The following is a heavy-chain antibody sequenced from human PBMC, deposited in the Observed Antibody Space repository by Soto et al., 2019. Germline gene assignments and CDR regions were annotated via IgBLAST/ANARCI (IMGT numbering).Heavy chain of an antibody. V-gene: IGHV1-2*02. Sequence: ASVEVSCKASGYTFIGYYVHWVRQAPGQGLEWMGWINPNSGGTNYAQKFQGRVTMTRGTSITTAYMELSRLRSEETAVYYCARDSRFGGFLGWSLDVWGEGTTVAVYS. D-gene: IGHD3-3*01. CDR2: INPNSGGT. J-gene: IGHJ6*04. CDR3: ARDSRFGGFLGWSLDV. CDR1: GYTFIGYY.